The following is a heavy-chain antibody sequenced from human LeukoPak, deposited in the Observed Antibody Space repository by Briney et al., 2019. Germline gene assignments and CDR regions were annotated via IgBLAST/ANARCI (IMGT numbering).Heavy chain of an antibody. J-gene: IGHJ4*02. D-gene: IGHD6-13*01. V-gene: IGHV3-74*01. CDR2: INSDGSST. Sequence: GGSLRLSCAASGFTFSSSWMHWVRQAPEKGLVWVSRINSDGSSTSYADSVKGRLTISRDNSKNTLFLQMVSLRVENTAVYYCAKGVRAAADYYFDYWGQGTLVTVSS. CDR1: GFTFSSSW. CDR3: AKGVRAAADYYFDY.